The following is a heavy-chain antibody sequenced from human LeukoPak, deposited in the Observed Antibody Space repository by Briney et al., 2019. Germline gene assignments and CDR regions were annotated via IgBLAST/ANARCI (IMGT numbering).Heavy chain of an antibody. CDR2: IYTSGST. CDR3: ARSVAATPHFDN. J-gene: IGHJ4*02. V-gene: IGHV4-61*02. CDR1: GGSISSGSYY. D-gene: IGHD2-15*01. Sequence: SQTLSLTCTVSGGSISSGSYYWSWIRQPAGKGLEWIGRIYTSGSTNYNPSLKSRVTISVDTSKNQFSLKLNSVTAADTAVYYCARSVAATPHFDNWGQGTLVTVSS.